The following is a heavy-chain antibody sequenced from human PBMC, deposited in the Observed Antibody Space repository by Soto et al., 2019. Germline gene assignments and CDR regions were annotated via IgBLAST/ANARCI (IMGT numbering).Heavy chain of an antibody. V-gene: IGHV4-34*01. J-gene: IGHJ3*02. D-gene: IGHD2-15*01. CDR1: GGSFSGYY. CDR3: ARGYDIVVVVAATSHSLPMAFDI. Sequence: QVQLQQWGAGLLKPSETLSLTCAVYGGSFSGYYWSWIRQPPGKGLEWIGEINHSGSTNYNPSLKRRVTISVDTSKNQFSLKLSSVTAADTAVYYCARGYDIVVVVAATSHSLPMAFDIWGQGTMVTVSS. CDR2: INHSGST.